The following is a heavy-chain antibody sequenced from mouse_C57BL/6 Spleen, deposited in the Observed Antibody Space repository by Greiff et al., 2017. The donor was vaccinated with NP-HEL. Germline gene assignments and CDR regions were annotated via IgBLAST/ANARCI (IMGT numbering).Heavy chain of an antibody. V-gene: IGHV2-2*01. CDR1: GFSLTSYG. J-gene: IGHJ2*01. Sequence: QVQLKESGPGLVQPSQSLSITCTVSGFSLTSYGVHWVRQSPGKGLEWLGVIWSGGSTDYNAAFISRLSISKDNSKSQVFFKMNSLQADDTAIYYCASSTMITPYYFDYWGQGTTLTVSS. CDR2: IWSGGST. D-gene: IGHD2-4*01. CDR3: ASSTMITPYYFDY.